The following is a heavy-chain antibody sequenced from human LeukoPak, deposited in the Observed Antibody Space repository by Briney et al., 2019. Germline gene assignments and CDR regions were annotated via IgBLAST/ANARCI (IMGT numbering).Heavy chain of an antibody. CDR2: IYYSGST. Sequence: HSETLSLTCTVSGDSINNNNYYWGWIRQPPGKGLEWIGYIYYSGSTNYNPSLKSRVTISLDTSENQFSLKLSSVTAADTAVYYCARWGYSNYYDCWGQGTLVTVSS. CDR3: ARWGYSNYYDC. V-gene: IGHV4-61*05. D-gene: IGHD4-11*01. J-gene: IGHJ4*02. CDR1: GDSINNNNYY.